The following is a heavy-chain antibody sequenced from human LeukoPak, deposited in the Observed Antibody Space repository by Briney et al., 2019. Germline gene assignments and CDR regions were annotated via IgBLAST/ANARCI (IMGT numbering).Heavy chain of an antibody. J-gene: IGHJ3*02. V-gene: IGHV1-2*02. Sequence: ASVKVSCKASGYTFTDYYIHRVRQAPGQGLEWMGWINPNSGGTNFAQKFQGRVTMTRDTSISTAYIELSGLRSDDTAVYYCAAFGGQWLIRGDYAFDIWGQWTMVTVSS. CDR1: GYTFTDYY. CDR3: AAFGGQWLIRGDYAFDI. D-gene: IGHD6-19*01. CDR2: INPNSGGT.